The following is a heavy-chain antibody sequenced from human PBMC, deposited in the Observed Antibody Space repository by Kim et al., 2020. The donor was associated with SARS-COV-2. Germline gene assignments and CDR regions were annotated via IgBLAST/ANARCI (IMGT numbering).Heavy chain of an antibody. CDR2: IRTGDGDR. V-gene: IGHV1-3*04. Sequence: ASVKVSCKASGYTFTSYSIHWVRQAPGQRPEWMGWIRTGDGDRKYSQNFQDRVTITSDTSASTVYMELTSLRGEDTALYYCARNDYGDYLNFDFWGQGTLVTVSS. CDR1: GYTFTSYS. D-gene: IGHD4-17*01. J-gene: IGHJ4*02. CDR3: ARNDYGDYLNFDF.